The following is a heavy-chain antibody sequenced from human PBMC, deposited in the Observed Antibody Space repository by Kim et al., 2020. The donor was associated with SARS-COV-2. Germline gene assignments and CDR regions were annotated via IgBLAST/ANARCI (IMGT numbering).Heavy chain of an antibody. CDR1: GFTFTNSW. Sequence: GGSLRLSCAASGFTFTNSWMNWVRQAPGKGLEWVGRIRSKTDGGTTDYAAPVKGRFTISRDDSKNTLYLQMNSLKTEDTGVYYCIAGAAGTHSWGQGTLGTVSS. CDR2: IRSKTDGGTT. CDR3: IAGAAGTHS. J-gene: IGHJ4*02. V-gene: IGHV3-15*01. D-gene: IGHD1-1*01.